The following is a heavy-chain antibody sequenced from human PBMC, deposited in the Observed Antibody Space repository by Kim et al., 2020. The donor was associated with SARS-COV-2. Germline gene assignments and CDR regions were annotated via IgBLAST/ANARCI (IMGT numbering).Heavy chain of an antibody. CDR2: IKSKRGGGTA. V-gene: IGHV3-15*01. D-gene: IGHD3-16*02. CDR3: TTDGRYTEMGPLWVH. CDR1: GISFNDLW. Sequence: GGSLRLSCGVSGISFNDLWMSWVRQAPGKGLEWVGRIKSKRGGGTADYAAPVKGRFVISRDDSKRTMYLQLNSLKTEDTAVYYCTTDGRYTEMGPLWVHWGPGTLVTVSS. J-gene: IGHJ4*02.